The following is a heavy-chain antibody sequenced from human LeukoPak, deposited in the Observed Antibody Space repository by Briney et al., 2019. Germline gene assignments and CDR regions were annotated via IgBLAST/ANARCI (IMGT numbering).Heavy chain of an antibody. V-gene: IGHV4-59*12. D-gene: IGHD6-19*01. CDR3: ARGSSGWYENPFDH. J-gene: IGHJ4*02. CDR2: IYYSGST. Sequence: SETLSLTCTVSGGSISSYYWSWIRQPPGKGLEWIGYIYYSGSTNYNPSLKSRVTISVDTSKNQFSLKLSSVTAADTAVYYCARGSSGWYENPFDHWGQGTLVTVSS. CDR1: GGSISSYY.